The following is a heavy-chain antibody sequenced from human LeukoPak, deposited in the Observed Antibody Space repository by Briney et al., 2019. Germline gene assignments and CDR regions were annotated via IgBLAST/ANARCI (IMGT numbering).Heavy chain of an antibody. Sequence: GGSLRLSCAASGFTFSSYAMHWVRQAPGKGLEWVAVISYDGSNKYYADSVKGRFTISRDNSKNTLYLQMNSLRAEDTAVYYCAREGNPLGTDVWGQGTTVTVSS. CDR3: AREGNPLGTDV. D-gene: IGHD4-23*01. CDR1: GFTFSSYA. V-gene: IGHV3-30-3*01. J-gene: IGHJ6*02. CDR2: ISYDGSNK.